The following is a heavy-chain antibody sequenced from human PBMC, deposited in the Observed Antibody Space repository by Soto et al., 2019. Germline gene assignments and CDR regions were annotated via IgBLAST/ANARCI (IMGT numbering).Heavy chain of an antibody. CDR1: GYSFTTYW. CDR2: IYPGDSDT. Sequence: GESLKISCNGSGYSFTTYWINWVRQMPGEGLEWMGIIYPGDSDTRYSPSFQGQVSISADKSINTAYLQWRSLKASDTAVYYCARHHGSPGSYFGMDVWGQGTTVTVSS. D-gene: IGHD2-15*01. J-gene: IGHJ6*02. V-gene: IGHV5-51*01. CDR3: ARHHGSPGSYFGMDV.